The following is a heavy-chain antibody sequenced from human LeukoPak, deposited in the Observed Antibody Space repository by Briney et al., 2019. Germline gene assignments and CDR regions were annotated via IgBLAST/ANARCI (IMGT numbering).Heavy chain of an antibody. V-gene: IGHV3-48*01. CDR2: ISSSSSTI. CDR3: AKENVGAFDY. CDR1: GFTFSSYS. J-gene: IGHJ4*02. D-gene: IGHD1-26*01. Sequence: GGSLRLSCAASGFTFSSYSMNWVRQAPGKGLEWVSYISSSSSTIYYADSVKGRFTISRDNAKNSLYLQMNSLRAEDTAVYYCAKENVGAFDYWGQGTLVTVSS.